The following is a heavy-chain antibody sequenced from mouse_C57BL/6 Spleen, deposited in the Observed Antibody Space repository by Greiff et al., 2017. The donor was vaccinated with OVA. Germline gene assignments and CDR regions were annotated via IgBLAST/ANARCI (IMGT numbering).Heavy chain of an antibody. J-gene: IGHJ3*01. V-gene: IGHV1-61*01. Sequence: QVQLQQPGAELVRPGSSVKLSCKASGYTFTSYWMDWVKQRPGQGLEWIGNIYPSDSETHYNQKFKDKATLTVDKSSSTAYMQLSSLTSEVSAVYYCATINYYGSSFAYWGQGTLVTVSA. D-gene: IGHD1-1*01. CDR3: ATINYYGSSFAY. CDR2: IYPSDSET. CDR1: GYTFTSYW.